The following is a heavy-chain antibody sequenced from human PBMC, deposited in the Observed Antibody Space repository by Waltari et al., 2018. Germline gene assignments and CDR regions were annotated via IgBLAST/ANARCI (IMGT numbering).Heavy chain of an antibody. CDR3: AKDFEPGIAVARYYFDY. D-gene: IGHD6-19*01. CDR1: GFTFSSYA. CDR2: ISGSGGST. V-gene: IGHV3-23*01. Sequence: EVQLLESGGGLVQPGGSLRLSCAASGFTFSSYAMSWVRQAPGKGLEWVSAISGSGGSTYYADSVKGRFTISRDNSKNTLYLQMNSLRAEDTAVYYCAKDFEPGIAVARYYFDYWGQGTLVTVSS. J-gene: IGHJ4*02.